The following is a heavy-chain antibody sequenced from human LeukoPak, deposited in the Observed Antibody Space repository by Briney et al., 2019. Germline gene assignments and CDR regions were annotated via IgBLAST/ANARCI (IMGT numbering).Heavy chain of an antibody. D-gene: IGHD1-26*01. Sequence: ASVKVSCRASGYTFTSYGISWVRQARGQGFEGMGWISAYNGNTNYAQKLQGRVTMTTDTSTSTAYMELRSLRSDDTAVYYCARDPAGGGSYYGVDYWGQGTLVTVSS. J-gene: IGHJ4*02. CDR3: ARDPAGGGSYYGVDY. CDR1: GYTFTSYG. CDR2: ISAYNGNT. V-gene: IGHV1-18*01.